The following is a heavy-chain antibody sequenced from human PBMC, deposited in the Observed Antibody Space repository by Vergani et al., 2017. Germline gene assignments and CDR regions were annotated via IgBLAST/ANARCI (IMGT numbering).Heavy chain of an antibody. Sequence: QVQLVQSGAEVKKPGASVKVSCKASGYTFTGYYMHWVRQAPGQGLEWMGIINPSGGSTCYAQKFQGRVTMTRDTSTSTVYMELSSLKASDTAMYYCARQGSDYWGQGTLVTVSS. CDR2: INPSGGST. CDR3: ARQGSDY. CDR1: GYTFTGYY. V-gene: IGHV1-46*01. J-gene: IGHJ4*02.